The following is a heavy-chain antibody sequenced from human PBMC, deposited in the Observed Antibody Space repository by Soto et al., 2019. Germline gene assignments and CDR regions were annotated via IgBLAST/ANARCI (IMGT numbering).Heavy chain of an antibody. J-gene: IGHJ4*02. CDR2: VSYDGSNE. V-gene: IGHV3-30*18. CDR3: AKDGSHNFDY. CDR1: GFTFSHYA. D-gene: IGHD1-26*01. Sequence: QVQLVESGGGVVQPGRSLRLSCAASGFTFSHYAMHWVRQAPGKGLEWVALVSYDGSNEYYADSVKGRFTISRDNSKHTLYLQMNSLRAEDTAVYYCAKDGSHNFDYWGQGTLVTVSS.